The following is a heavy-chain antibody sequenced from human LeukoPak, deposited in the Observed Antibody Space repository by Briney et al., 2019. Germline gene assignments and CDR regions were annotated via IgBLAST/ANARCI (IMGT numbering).Heavy chain of an antibody. CDR2: IYSSGST. CDR1: GGPISSGGYF. J-gene: IGHJ4*02. V-gene: IGHV4-31*03. CDR3: ARGGKKTAMVTS. D-gene: IGHD5-18*01. Sequence: SETLSLTCTVSGGPISSGGYFWNWIRQLPGKGLEWIGYIYSSGSTYNPSLKSRVIISLDTSKNQFSLKLNSVTAADTAVYYCARGGKKTAMVTSWGQGTLVTVPS.